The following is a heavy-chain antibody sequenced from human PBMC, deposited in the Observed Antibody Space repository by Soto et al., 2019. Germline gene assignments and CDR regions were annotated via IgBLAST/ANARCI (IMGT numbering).Heavy chain of an antibody. CDR3: WGRSSSGFDY. D-gene: IGHD6-13*01. V-gene: IGHV3-30-3*01. CDR1: GFTFSSYA. J-gene: IGHJ4*02. CDR2: ISYDGSNK. Sequence: QVQLVESGGGVVQPGRSLRLSCAASGFTFSSYAMHWVRQAPGKGLEWVAVISYDGSNKYYADSVKGRFTISRDNSKNALYLQMNSLRAEDTAVDYCWGRSSSGFDYWGQGTLVTVSS.